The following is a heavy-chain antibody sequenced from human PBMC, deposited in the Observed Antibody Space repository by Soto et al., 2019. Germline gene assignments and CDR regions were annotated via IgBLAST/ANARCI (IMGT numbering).Heavy chain of an antibody. J-gene: IGHJ4*02. V-gene: IGHV4-30-4*01. CDR1: GGSISSGDYY. CDR3: ARGGYYDTSGYYPLDY. CDR2: IYYSGST. Sequence: SETLSLTCTVSGGSISSGDYYWSWIRQPPGKGLEWIGYIYYSGSTYYNPSLKSRVTISVDTSKNQFSLKLSSVTAADTAVYYCARGGYYDTSGYYPLDYWGQGTLVTVSS. D-gene: IGHD3-22*01.